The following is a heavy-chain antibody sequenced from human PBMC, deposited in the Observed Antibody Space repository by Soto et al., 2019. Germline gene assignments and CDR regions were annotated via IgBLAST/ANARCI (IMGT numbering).Heavy chain of an antibody. V-gene: IGHV3-74*01. D-gene: IGHD3-3*01. CDR2: INSDGSST. CDR1: GFTFSSYW. Sequence: GGSLRLSCAASGFTFSSYWMHWVRQAPGKGLVWVSRINSDGSSTSYADSVKGRFTISRDNAKNTLYLQMNSLRAEDTAVYYCARGPKNWSGYPYGMDVWGQGTTVTVYS. CDR3: ARGPKNWSGYPYGMDV. J-gene: IGHJ6*02.